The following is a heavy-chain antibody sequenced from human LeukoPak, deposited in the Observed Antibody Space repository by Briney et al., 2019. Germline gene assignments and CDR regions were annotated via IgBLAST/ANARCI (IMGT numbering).Heavy chain of an antibody. CDR3: AKGYSYGIDY. D-gene: IGHD5-18*01. CDR1: GFTFSSYW. J-gene: IGHJ4*02. V-gene: IGHV3-7*01. CDR2: IKEDGSEK. Sequence: GGSLRLSCAASGFTFSSYWMVWVRQAPGKGLEWVANIKEDGSEKYYVDSVKGRFTISRDNAKNSLYLQMNSLRAEDTAVYYCAKGYSYGIDYWGQGTLVTLSS.